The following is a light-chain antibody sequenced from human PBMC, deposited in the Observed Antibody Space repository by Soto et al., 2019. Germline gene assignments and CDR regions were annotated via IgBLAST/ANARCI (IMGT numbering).Light chain of an antibody. V-gene: IGLV2-14*01. CDR1: SSDVGSYNY. CDR2: EVS. CDR3: SSYTSSSTL. Sequence: LTQPASVSGSPGQSITISCAGTSSDVGSYNYVSWYQQHPGKAPKLMIYEVSNRPSGVSSRFSGSKSGNTASLTISGLQAEDEADYYCSSYTSSSTLFGTGTKVTVL. J-gene: IGLJ1*01.